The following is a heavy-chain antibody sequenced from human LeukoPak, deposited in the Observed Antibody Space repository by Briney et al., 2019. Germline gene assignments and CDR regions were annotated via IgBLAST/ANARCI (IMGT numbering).Heavy chain of an antibody. D-gene: IGHD6-19*01. CDR2: IYYSGST. CDR1: GGSISSGDYY. V-gene: IGHV4-30-4*08. Sequence: PSQTLSLTCTVSGGSISSGDYYWSWIRQPPGKGLEWIGYIYYSGSTYYNPSLKSRVTISVDTSKNQFSQKLSSVTAADTAVYYCARVSGWYSYFDYWGQRTLVTVSS. CDR3: ARVSGWYSYFDY. J-gene: IGHJ4*02.